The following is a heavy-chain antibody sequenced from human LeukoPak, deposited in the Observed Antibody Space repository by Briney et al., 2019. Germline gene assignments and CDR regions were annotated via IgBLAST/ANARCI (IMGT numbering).Heavy chain of an antibody. D-gene: IGHD2-15*01. V-gene: IGHV4-38-2*02. CDR1: GYSISSGYY. CDR3: ARPIVPPLTYYYYYMDV. Sequence: SETLSLTCTVSGYSISSGYYWGWIRQPPGKGLEWIGSIYHSGSTYYNPSLKSRVTISVDTSKNQFSLKLSSVPAADTAVYYCARPIVPPLTYYYYYMDVWGKGTTVTVSS. J-gene: IGHJ6*03. CDR2: IYHSGST.